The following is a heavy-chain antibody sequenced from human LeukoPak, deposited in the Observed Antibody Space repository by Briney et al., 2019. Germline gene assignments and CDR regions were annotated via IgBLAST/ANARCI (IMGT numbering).Heavy chain of an antibody. CDR1: GYTFTSYG. Sequence: ASVKVSCKASGYTFTSYGISWVRQAPGQGLEWMGWISAYNGNTNYAQKLQGRVTMTTDASTSTAYMELRSLRSDGTAVYYCARDGGYYDYVWGSGTKDEWGQGTLVTVSS. J-gene: IGHJ4*02. CDR2: ISAYNGNT. V-gene: IGHV1-18*01. CDR3: ARDGGYYDYVWGSGTKDE. D-gene: IGHD3-16*01.